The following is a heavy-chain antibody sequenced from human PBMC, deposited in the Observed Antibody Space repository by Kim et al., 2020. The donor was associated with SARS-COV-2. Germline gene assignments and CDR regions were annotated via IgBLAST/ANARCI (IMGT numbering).Heavy chain of an antibody. Sequence: GGSLRLSCAASGFTFSSYAMNWVRQAPGKGLEWVSSITATGDATYYTDSVRGRFTISRDNTKNTLSLQMNSLTAADTAIYYCARTHVDCLLSVWGSWGQGSPLTVS. J-gene: IGHJ5*02. CDR2: ITATGDAT. CDR1: GFTFSSYA. D-gene: IGHD3-9*01. CDR3: ARTHVDCLLSVWGS. V-gene: IGHV3-23*01.